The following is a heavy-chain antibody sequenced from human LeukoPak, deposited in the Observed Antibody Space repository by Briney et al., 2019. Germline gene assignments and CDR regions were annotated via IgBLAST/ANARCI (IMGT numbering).Heavy chain of an antibody. CDR2: ISGSSGII. Sequence: GGSLRLSCAASGFTFNTYTMNWVRQAPGKGLEWVSYISGSSGIIDYADSVRGRFTISRDNAKNSLYLQMNSLRAEDAAVYYCAREGHPYYYFDYWGQGTLVTVSS. CDR3: AREGHPYYYFDY. D-gene: IGHD3-10*01. CDR1: GFTFNTYT. J-gene: IGHJ4*02. V-gene: IGHV3-48*01.